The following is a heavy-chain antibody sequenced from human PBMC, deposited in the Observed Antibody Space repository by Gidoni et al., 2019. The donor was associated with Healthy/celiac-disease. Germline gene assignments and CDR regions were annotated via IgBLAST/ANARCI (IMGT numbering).Heavy chain of an antibody. CDR2: ISYDGSNK. V-gene: IGHV3-30-3*01. CDR1: GFPFSSYA. CDR3: ASDYSGSYCFDY. D-gene: IGHD1-26*01. J-gene: IGHJ4*02. Sequence: QVQLVESGGGVVQPGRSLRLSCAASGFPFSSYAMHWVRQAPGKGLEWVAVISYDGSNKYYADSVKGRFTISRDNSKNTLYLQMNSLRAEDTAVYYCASDYSGSYCFDYWGQGTLVTVSS.